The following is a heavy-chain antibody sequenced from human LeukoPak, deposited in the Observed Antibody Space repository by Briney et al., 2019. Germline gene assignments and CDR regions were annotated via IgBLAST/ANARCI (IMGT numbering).Heavy chain of an antibody. J-gene: IGHJ4*02. CDR3: ARDHRGGVGSSRWFDY. V-gene: IGHV3-30*04. CDR2: ISYDGGNK. D-gene: IGHD1-26*01. Sequence: PGGSLRLSCAASGFTFSSYAMHWVRQAPGKGLEWVAVISYDGGNKYYADSVKGRFTISRDNSRNTLYLQMNSLRAEDTAVYYCARDHRGGVGSSRWFDYWGQGTLVTVSS. CDR1: GFTFSSYA.